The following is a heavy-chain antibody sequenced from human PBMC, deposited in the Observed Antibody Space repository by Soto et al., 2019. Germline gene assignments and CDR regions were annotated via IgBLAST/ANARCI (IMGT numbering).Heavy chain of an antibody. J-gene: IGHJ5*02. V-gene: IGHV4-39*01. D-gene: IGHD4-17*01. CDR1: GGSISSSSYY. CDR3: ARLYYGDYLSNWFDP. Sequence: SETLSLTCTVSGGSISSSSYYWGWIRQPPGKGLEWIGSIYYSGSTYYNPSLKCRVTISVDTSKNQFSLKLSSVTAADTAVYYCARLYYGDYLSNWFDPWGQGTLVTVSS. CDR2: IYYSGST.